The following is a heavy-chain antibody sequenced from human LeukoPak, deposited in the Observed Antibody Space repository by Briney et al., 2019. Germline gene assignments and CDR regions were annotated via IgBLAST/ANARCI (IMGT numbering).Heavy chain of an antibody. D-gene: IGHD6-13*01. Sequence: GGSLRLSCAASGFTVSSNYMSWVRQAPGKGLEWVSVIYSGGSTYYADSVKGRFTISRDNSKNTLYLQMNSLRAEDTAVYYCARGIAAAHYFDYWGQGTLVTVSS. J-gene: IGHJ4*02. CDR1: GFTVSSNY. CDR3: ARGIAAAHYFDY. CDR2: IYSGGST. V-gene: IGHV3-53*01.